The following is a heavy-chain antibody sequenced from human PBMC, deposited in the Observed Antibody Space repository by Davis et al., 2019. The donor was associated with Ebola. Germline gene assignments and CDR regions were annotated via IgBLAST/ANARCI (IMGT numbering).Heavy chain of an antibody. J-gene: IGHJ4*02. CDR1: GGSISSGGYY. CDR2: IYYSGST. CDR3: ARDAGQTRDFDY. Sequence: MPSETLSLTCTVSGGSISSGGYYWSWIRQHPGKGLEWIGYIYYSGSTYYNPSLKSRVTISVDKSKNQFSLKLSSVTAADTAVYYCARDAGQTRDFDYWGQGTLVTVSS. V-gene: IGHV4-31*03.